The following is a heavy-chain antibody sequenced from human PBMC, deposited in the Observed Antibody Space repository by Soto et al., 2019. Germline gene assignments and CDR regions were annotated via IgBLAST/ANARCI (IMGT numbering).Heavy chain of an antibody. J-gene: IGHJ4*02. V-gene: IGHV3-30*18. D-gene: IGHD6-19*01. CDR3: ANSGIAVAGTAYFDY. Sequence: QVQLVESGGGGVQPGRSLRLSCAASGFTFSSYGMHLVRQAPGTGLEWVAVISYDGSTKYYADSVKGRFTISRDNSKNPLYLQMNSLRAEDTAVYYCANSGIAVAGTAYFDYWGQGTLVTVSS. CDR2: ISYDGSTK. CDR1: GFTFSSYG.